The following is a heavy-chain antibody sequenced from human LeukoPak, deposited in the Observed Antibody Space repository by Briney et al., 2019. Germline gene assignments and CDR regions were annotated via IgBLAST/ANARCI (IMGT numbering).Heavy chain of an antibody. Sequence: SETLSLTCTVSGGSISSNYWSWIRQPPGKGLEWIGYIYYSGSTNYNPSLKSRVTISVDTSKNQFSLKLSSVTAADTAVYYCASSYYDSSGYSIIFDYWGQGTLVTVSS. D-gene: IGHD3-22*01. J-gene: IGHJ4*02. V-gene: IGHV4-59*01. CDR1: GGSISSNY. CDR3: ASSYYDSSGYSIIFDY. CDR2: IYYSGST.